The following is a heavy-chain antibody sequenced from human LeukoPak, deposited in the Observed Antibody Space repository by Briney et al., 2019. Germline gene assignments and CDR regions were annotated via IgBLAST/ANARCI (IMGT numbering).Heavy chain of an antibody. CDR3: AREVGYRSDGSCYTWYYMDV. D-gene: IGHD2-15*01. Sequence: PGGSLRLSCAASGFTLSTFSMNWVRQAPGKGLEWVSYVSSSSSIIYYSDSVKGRFTISRDNAKNSLYLQMNSLRVEDTAVYYCAREVGYRSDGSCYTWYYMDVWGKGTTVTVSS. J-gene: IGHJ6*03. V-gene: IGHV3-48*01. CDR2: VSSSSSII. CDR1: GFTLSTFS.